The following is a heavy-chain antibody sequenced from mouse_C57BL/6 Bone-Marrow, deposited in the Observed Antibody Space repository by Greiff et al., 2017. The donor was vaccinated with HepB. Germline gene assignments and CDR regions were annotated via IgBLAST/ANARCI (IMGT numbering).Heavy chain of an antibody. CDR2: ISDGGSYT. CDR3: ARGGWLNAMDY. Sequence: EVQRVESGGGLVKPGGSLKLSCAASGFTFSSYAMSWVRQTPEKRLEWVATISDGGSYTYYPDNVKGRFTISRDNAKNNLYLQMSHLKSEDTAMYYCARGGWLNAMDYWGQGTSVTVSS. V-gene: IGHV5-4*01. D-gene: IGHD2-3*01. J-gene: IGHJ4*01. CDR1: GFTFSSYA.